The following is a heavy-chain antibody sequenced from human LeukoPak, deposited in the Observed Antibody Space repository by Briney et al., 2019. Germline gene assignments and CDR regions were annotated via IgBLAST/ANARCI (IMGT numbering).Heavy chain of an antibody. D-gene: IGHD2-2*01. CDR3: ARGNCSSTSCYLNWFDP. V-gene: IGHV6-1*01. J-gene: IGHJ5*02. CDR2: TYYRSKWYN. CDR1: GDSVSSNSAA. Sequence: SQTLSLTCAISGDSVSSNSAAWNWIRQSPSRGLEWLGRTYYRSKWYNDYAVSVKSRITINPDTSKNQFSLQLNSVTPEDTAVYYCARGNCSSTSCYLNWFDPWGQGTLVTVSS.